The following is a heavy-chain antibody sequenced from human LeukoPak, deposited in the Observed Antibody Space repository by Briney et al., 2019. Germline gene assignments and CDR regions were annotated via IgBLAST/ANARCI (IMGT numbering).Heavy chain of an antibody. J-gene: IGHJ6*02. CDR1: GGSFSGYY. Sequence: SETLSLTCAVYGGSFSGYYWSWIRQPPGKGLEWIGEINHSGSTNYNPSLKSRVTISVDTSKNQFSLKLSSVTAAGTAVYYCARLQWLVSYYYYGMDVWGQGTTVTVSS. D-gene: IGHD6-19*01. V-gene: IGHV4-34*01. CDR2: INHSGST. CDR3: ARLQWLVSYYYYGMDV.